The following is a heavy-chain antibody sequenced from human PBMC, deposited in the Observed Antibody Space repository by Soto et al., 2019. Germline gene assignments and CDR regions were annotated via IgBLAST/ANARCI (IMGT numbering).Heavy chain of an antibody. J-gene: IGHJ6*02. Sequence: QVQLVQSGAEVKKPGSSVKVSCKASGGTFNNNAISWVRQAPGQGLEWMGGIIPILGTANYAQKFRGRVTITADESTSTSYMDLSSLRSEDTAVYYCARPYDSSDYYGGGMDVWGQGTTVTVSS. D-gene: IGHD3-22*01. V-gene: IGHV1-69*01. CDR3: ARPYDSSDYYGGGMDV. CDR2: IIPILGTA. CDR1: GGTFNNNA.